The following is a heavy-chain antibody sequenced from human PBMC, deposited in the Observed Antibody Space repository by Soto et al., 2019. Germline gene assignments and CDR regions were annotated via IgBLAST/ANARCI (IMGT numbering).Heavy chain of an antibody. D-gene: IGHD3-3*01. CDR3: ARGGTHYDFWSGYPKWFDP. J-gene: IGHJ5*02. CDR2: IKQDGSEK. V-gene: IGHV3-7*01. CDR1: GFTFSSYW. Sequence: PGGSLRLSCAASGFTFSSYWMSWVRQAPGKGLEWVANIKQDGSEKYYVDSVKGRFTISRDNAKNSLYLQMNSLRAEDTAVYYCARGGTHYDFWSGYPKWFDPWGQGTLVTVSS.